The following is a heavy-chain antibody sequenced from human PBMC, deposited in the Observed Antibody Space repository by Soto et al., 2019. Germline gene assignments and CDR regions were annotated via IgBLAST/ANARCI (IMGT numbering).Heavy chain of an antibody. CDR1: GFTFSSYS. D-gene: IGHD3-10*01. V-gene: IGHV3-21*01. CDR3: ARDAGYYGSGTLNGY. Sequence: KTGGTLRLSCAASGFTFSSYSMNWVRQAPGKGLEWVSSISSSSSYIYYADSVKGRFTISRDNAKNSLYLQMNSLRAEDTAVYYCARDAGYYGSGTLNGYWGQGTLVTVSS. J-gene: IGHJ4*02. CDR2: ISSSSSYI.